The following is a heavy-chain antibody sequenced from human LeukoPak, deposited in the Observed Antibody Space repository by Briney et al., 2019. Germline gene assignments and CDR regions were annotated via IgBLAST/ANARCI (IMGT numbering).Heavy chain of an antibody. CDR1: GYTFTSYD. J-gene: IGHJ5*02. Sequence: GASVKVSCKASGYTFTSYDINWVRQATGQGLEWMGWMNPNSGNTVYAQKFQGRVTTTRNTSISTAYMELSSLRSEDTAVYYCARSGYYGRGWFDPWGQGTLVTVSS. CDR3: ARSGYYGRGWFDP. V-gene: IGHV1-8*01. D-gene: IGHD3-10*01. CDR2: MNPNSGNT.